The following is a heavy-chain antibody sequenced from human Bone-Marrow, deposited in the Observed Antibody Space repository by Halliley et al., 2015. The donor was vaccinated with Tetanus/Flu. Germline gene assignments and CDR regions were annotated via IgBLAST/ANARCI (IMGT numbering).Heavy chain of an antibody. CDR1: GGSISSYY. V-gene: IGHV4-59*01. CDR2: IHYGGTT. CDR3: AALVSNGLYLPEGGDFQH. Sequence: TLSLTCAVSGGSISSYYWSWLRQSPGKGLEWIGYIHYGGTTKYNPSLKSRVTISVDTSEYQFSLNLRSVTAADTAVYYCAALVSNGLYLPEGGDFQHWGQGPLVTASS. D-gene: IGHD6-19*01. J-gene: IGHJ1*01.